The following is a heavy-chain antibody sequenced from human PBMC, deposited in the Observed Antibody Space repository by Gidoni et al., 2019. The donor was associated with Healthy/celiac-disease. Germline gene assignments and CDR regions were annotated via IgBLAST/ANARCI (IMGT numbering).Heavy chain of an antibody. CDR3: AREISLAYCGGDCPPDY. D-gene: IGHD2-21*01. J-gene: IGHJ4*02. Sequence: QEQLVESGGGVVQPGRSLRLSCAASGFTFSSYGMHWVRQAPGKGLEWVAVIWYDGSNKYYADSVKGRFTISRDNSKNTLYLQMNSLRAEDTAVYYCAREISLAYCGGDCPPDYWGQGTLVTVSS. CDR1: GFTFSSYG. CDR2: IWYDGSNK. V-gene: IGHV3-33*01.